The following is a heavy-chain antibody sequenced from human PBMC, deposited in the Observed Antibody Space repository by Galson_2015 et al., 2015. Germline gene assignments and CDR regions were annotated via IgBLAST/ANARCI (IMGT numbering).Heavy chain of an antibody. CDR1: GFTFSSYA. CDR3: ARGYGDYEGYYFDY. V-gene: IGHV3-23*01. D-gene: IGHD4-17*01. CDR2: ISGSGGST. J-gene: IGHJ4*02. Sequence: SLRLSCAVSGFTFSSYAMSWVRQAPGKGLEWVSAISGSGGSTYYADSVKGRFTISRDNSKNTLYLQMNSLRAEDTAVYYCARGYGDYEGYYFDYWGQGTLVPVSS.